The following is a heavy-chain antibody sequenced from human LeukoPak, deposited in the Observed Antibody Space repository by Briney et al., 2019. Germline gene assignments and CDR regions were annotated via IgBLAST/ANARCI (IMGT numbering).Heavy chain of an antibody. J-gene: IGHJ4*02. D-gene: IGHD3-22*01. CDR1: GFTFSSYA. V-gene: IGHV3-30-3*01. CDR2: VSYDGSNK. Sequence: PGGSLRLSCAASGFTFSSYAMHWVHQAPGKGLEWVAVVSYDGSNKYYADSVEGRFTISRDNSKNTLYLQMNSLRAEDTAVYYCARDKSGGSDYYDSSGYYYSWGQGTLVTVSS. CDR3: ARDKSGGSDYYDSSGYYYS.